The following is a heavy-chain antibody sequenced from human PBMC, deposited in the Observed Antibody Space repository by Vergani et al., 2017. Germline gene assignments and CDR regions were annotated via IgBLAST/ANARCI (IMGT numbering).Heavy chain of an antibody. CDR1: GFTFSAHA. D-gene: IGHD1-26*01. CDR3: ARDRFSGDLLGLVSYMDL. Sequence: EEQLLQSGGHLVQPGGSLRLSCAASGFTFSAHAMTWVRQGPGKGLEWVSAIRCSGGSTDYANSVKDRFTISRDNGKNRLFLQMNNVRAEDAAVYYCARDRFSGDLLGLVSYMDLWGKGTTVTVSS. V-gene: IGHV3-23*01. CDR2: IRCSGGST. J-gene: IGHJ6*03.